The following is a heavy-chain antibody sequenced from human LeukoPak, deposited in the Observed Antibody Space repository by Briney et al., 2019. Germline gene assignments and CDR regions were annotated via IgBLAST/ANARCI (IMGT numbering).Heavy chain of an antibody. Sequence: PSETLSLTCTVSAGSISSSSYSWGWIRQPPGKGLEWIGSIYYSGSTYYNPSLKSRVTISVDTSKNQFSLKPSSVTAADTAVYYCARDILLYMDVWGKGTTVTVSS. J-gene: IGHJ6*03. CDR1: AGSISSSSYS. CDR2: IYYSGST. CDR3: ARDILLYMDV. V-gene: IGHV4-39*07. D-gene: IGHD2/OR15-2a*01.